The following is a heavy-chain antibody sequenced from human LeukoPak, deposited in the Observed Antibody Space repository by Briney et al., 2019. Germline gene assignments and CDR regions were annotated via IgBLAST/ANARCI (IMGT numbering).Heavy chain of an antibody. CDR3: ARAIMGTENLDY. CDR1: GFSFSTYA. V-gene: IGHV3-30*10. CDR2: VSHDGSTK. J-gene: IGHJ4*02. Sequence: GGSLRLSCAASGFSFSTYAMHWVRQAPSMGPEWVAVVSHDGSTKYYTDSVRGRFTISRDNSKNTFFLQLNGLRTGDTAVYYCARAIMGTENLDYWGQGTLVTVSS. D-gene: IGHD5-18*01.